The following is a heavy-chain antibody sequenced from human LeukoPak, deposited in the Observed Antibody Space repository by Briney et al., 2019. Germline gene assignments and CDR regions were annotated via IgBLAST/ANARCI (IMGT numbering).Heavy chain of an antibody. CDR2: IIPIFGTA. V-gene: IGHV1-69*13. D-gene: IGHD3-10*01. CDR3: ARENMVRGVIMGPYFDY. J-gene: IGHJ4*02. Sequence: ASVKVSCKASGYTFTGYYMHWVRQAPGQGLEWMGGIIPIFGTANYAQKFQGRVTITADESTSTAYMELSSLRSEDTAVYYCARENMVRGVIMGPYFDYWGQGTLVTVSS. CDR1: GYTFTGYY.